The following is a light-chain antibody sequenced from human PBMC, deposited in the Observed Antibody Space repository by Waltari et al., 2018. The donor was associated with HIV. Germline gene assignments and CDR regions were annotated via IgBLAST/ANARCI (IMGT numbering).Light chain of an antibody. CDR2: GAS. Sequence: EIVMTQSPATLSVSPGERATLSCRASQSVSSNLAWYQQKTGHAPRPLIYGASTRATGIPARFSGSGSGTEFTLTISSLQSEDFAVYYCQQYNNWPPYTFGQGTKLEIK. J-gene: IGKJ2*01. CDR3: QQYNNWPPYT. V-gene: IGKV3-15*01. CDR1: QSVSSN.